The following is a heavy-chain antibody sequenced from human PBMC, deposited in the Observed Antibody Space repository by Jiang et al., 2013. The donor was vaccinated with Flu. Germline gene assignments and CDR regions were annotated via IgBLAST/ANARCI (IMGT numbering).Heavy chain of an antibody. Sequence: QTLSLTCAISGDSVSSNSAAWNWIRQSPSRGLEWLGRTYYRSKWYNDYAVSVKSRITINPDTSKNQFXLQLNSVTPEDTAVYYCAREVCSGGSCYSAGQYYFDYWGQGTLVTVSS. CDR3: AREVCSGGSCYSAGQYYFDY. D-gene: IGHD2-15*01. CDR1: GDSVSSNSAA. CDR2: TYYRSKWYN. V-gene: IGHV6-1*01. J-gene: IGHJ4*02.